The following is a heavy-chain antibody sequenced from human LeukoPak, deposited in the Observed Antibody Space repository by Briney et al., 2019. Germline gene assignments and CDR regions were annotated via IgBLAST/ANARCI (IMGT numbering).Heavy chain of an antibody. CDR2: IFIGVGT. CDR3: ARGYSSGDTSMDY. J-gene: IGHJ4*02. V-gene: IGHV3-53*01. Sequence: PGGSLRLSCAASGFSVSNNYMTWVRQAPGKGLEWVSIIFIGVGTYYADSVKGRFAISRDNSKNTLHLQMSSLRAEDTAIYYCARGYSSGDTSMDYWGRGTLVTVSS. D-gene: IGHD5-18*01. CDR1: GFSVSNNY.